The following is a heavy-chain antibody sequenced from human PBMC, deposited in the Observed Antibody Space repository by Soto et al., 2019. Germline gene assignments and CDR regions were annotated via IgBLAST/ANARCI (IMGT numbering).Heavy chain of an antibody. D-gene: IGHD3-22*01. CDR3: AGDPDSHYNDSHASSYP. Sequence: QVQLVQSGAEVKKPGSSVKVSCKASGGTFSTYTITWVRQAPGQGLEWMGRIIPIIGRINYAQKFQGKVVSTADXXXGXXYMELTRLRSDDTAVYYCAGDPDSHYNDSHASSYPWGQGTLVTVSS. J-gene: IGHJ5*02. CDR1: GGTFSTYT. V-gene: IGHV1-69*08. CDR2: IIPIIGRI.